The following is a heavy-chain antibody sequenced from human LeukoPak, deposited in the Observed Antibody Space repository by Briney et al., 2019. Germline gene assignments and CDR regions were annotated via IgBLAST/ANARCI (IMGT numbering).Heavy chain of an antibody. D-gene: IGHD6-13*01. CDR3: AKGGYGFGIAAAGMALRPEFDY. CDR2: ISYDGSNK. V-gene: IGHV3-30-3*01. J-gene: IGHJ4*02. CDR1: GFTFSSYA. Sequence: PGRSLRLSCAASGFTFSSYAMHWVRQAPGKGLEWVAVISYDGSNKYYADSVKGRFTISRDNSKNTLYLQMNSLRAEDTAVYYCAKGGYGFGIAAAGMALRPEFDYWGQGTLVTVSS.